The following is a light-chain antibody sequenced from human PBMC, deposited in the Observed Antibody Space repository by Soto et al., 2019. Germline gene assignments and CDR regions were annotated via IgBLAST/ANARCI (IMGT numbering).Light chain of an antibody. V-gene: IGLV4-69*01. CDR2: LNTDGSH. CDR1: NGHSSFA. CDR3: QTGDTTPL. J-gene: IGLJ2*01. Sequence: QLVLTQPPSASASLGASVKLTCTLTNGHSSFAIAWHQQQPEKGPRFLMKLNTDGSHTKGDGIPDRFSASSSGAEHYLTISSLQSDDEADYYCQTGDTTPLFVGGTKLTVL.